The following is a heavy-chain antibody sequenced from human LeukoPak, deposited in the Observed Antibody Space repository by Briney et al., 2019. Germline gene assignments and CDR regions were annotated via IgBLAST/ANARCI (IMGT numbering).Heavy chain of an antibody. CDR1: GYTFTGYY. CDR2: INPNSGGT. CDR3: ARDTALIITPGGPDY. D-gene: IGHD2-8*02. Sequence: ASVKVSCKASGYTFTGYYMHWVRQAPGQGLEWMGWINPNSGGTNYAQKFQGRVTMTRDTSISTAYMELSSLRSDDTAVYYCARDTALIITPGGPDYWGRGTLITVSS. V-gene: IGHV1-2*02. J-gene: IGHJ4*01.